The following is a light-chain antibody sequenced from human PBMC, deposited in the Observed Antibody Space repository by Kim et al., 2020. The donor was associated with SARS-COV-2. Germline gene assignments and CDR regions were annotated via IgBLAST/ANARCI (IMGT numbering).Light chain of an antibody. CDR3: AAWDDSLKGSV. CDR1: ISNIGSNV. V-gene: IGLV1-44*01. J-gene: IGLJ3*02. CDR2: SND. Sequence: GPRVTISCSGSISNIGSNVLNWYQQLPGTAPKLLMYSNDYRPSGVPDRFSGSKSGTSASLAISGLQSEDEADYYCAAWDDSLKGSVFGGGTQLTVL.